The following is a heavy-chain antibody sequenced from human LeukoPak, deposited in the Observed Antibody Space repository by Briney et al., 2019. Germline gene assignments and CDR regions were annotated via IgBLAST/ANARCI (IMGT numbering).Heavy chain of an antibody. CDR3: ARQVLGARAFDI. V-gene: IGHV4-39*01. CDR1: GGSITTSTYY. D-gene: IGHD1-26*01. CDR2: MYYSGSI. J-gene: IGHJ3*02. Sequence: SETLSLTCNLSGGSITTSTYYWGWIRQPPGKGLEWIGLMYYSGSIHYNPSLKSRVTISVDTAKNQFSLKASAVTAPDTAVDYRARQVLGARAFDIWGQGTMVTVSS.